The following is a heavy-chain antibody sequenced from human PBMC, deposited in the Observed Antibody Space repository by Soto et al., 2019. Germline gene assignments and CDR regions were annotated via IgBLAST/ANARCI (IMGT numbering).Heavy chain of an antibody. D-gene: IGHD2-21*02. CDR3: AKGEAGTEEIYGGNSVRSLDY. V-gene: IGHV3-43*01. J-gene: IGHJ4*02. CDR2: ISWDGGST. Sequence: EVQLVESGGVVVQPGGSLRLSCAASGFTFDDYTMHWVRQAPGKGLEWVSLISWDGGSTYYADSVKGRFTISRDNSKNSLYLQMNSLRTEDTDLYYCAKGEAGTEEIYGGNSVRSLDYWGQGTLVTVSS. CDR1: GFTFDDYT.